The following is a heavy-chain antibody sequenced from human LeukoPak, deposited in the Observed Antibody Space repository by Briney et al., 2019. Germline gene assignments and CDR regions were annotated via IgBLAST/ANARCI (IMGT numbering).Heavy chain of an antibody. Sequence: GRSVRLSCAASRFTFSSYAMQWVRQATGKGLEWVAAISYDGTNEYLADSVKGRYTISRDNSKNTLSLQMNSLRAEDTAIYYCARDRIAVAGMGAFQHWGQGTLVTVSS. CDR3: ARDRIAVAGMGAFQH. CDR1: RFTFSSYA. D-gene: IGHD6-19*01. V-gene: IGHV3-30*04. CDR2: ISYDGTNE. J-gene: IGHJ1*01.